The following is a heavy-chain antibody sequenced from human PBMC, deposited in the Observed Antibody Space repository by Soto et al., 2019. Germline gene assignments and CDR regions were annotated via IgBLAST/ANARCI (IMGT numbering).Heavy chain of an antibody. Sequence: QVQLVQSGAEVKKPGASVKVSCKTSGYTFTSYDINWVRQATGQGLEWMGWMNPNSGNTAYAQKFQGRGTMTRNNSKSSAYMELSSLRSEDTAVYYWAGERSRGGFDIWGQGTMVTVSS. J-gene: IGHJ3*02. CDR1: GYTFTSYD. CDR2: MNPNSGNT. CDR3: AGERSRGGFDI. D-gene: IGHD3-16*01. V-gene: IGHV1-8*01.